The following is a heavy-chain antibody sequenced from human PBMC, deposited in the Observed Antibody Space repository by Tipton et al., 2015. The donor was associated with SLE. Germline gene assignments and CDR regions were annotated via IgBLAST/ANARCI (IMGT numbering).Heavy chain of an antibody. Sequence: TLSLTCTVSGVSTSSGGYFWNWIRQYPGKGLEWIGSIHYSGTTHYNPSLKSRVTLAVDTSKNQFSLKLSVVTAADTAVYYCTHSTDYYYMDVWGEGTTVTVSS. CDR1: GVSTSSGGYF. J-gene: IGHJ6*03. D-gene: IGHD5-18*01. CDR3: THSTDYYYMDV. CDR2: IHYSGTT. V-gene: IGHV4-31*03.